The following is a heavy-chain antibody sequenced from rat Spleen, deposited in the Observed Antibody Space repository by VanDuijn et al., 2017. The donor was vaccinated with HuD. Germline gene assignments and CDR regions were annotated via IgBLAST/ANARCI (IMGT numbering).Heavy chain of an antibody. CDR2: ISFDGRKN. CDR3: ARRHYGYTDYFDY. CDR1: GFTFSDYY. V-gene: IGHV5-17*01. D-gene: IGHD1-9*01. Sequence: EVQLVESDGGLVQPGRSLKLSCAASGFTFSDYYMAWVRQAPTKGLEWVATISFDGRKNFFRDSVKGRFTISRDNAKSTLYLQMDSLGSEDTATYYCARRHYGYTDYFDYWGQGVMVTVSS. J-gene: IGHJ2*01.